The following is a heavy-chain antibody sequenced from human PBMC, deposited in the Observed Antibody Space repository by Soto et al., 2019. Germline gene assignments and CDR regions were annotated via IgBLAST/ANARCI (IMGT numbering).Heavy chain of an antibody. CDR1: GDSVSSNSAA. D-gene: IGHD6-19*01. V-gene: IGHV6-1*01. CDR2: TYYRSRWYN. CDR3: AATSSLQWYYMDV. J-gene: IGHJ6*03. Sequence: QVQLQQSGPGLVRPSQTLSLTCVISGDSVSSNSAAWNWIRQSPSRGLEWLGRTYYRSRWYNDYAVSVRSRITVNADTSKNQFSLHLNSVTPEDTAVYYCAATSSLQWYYMDVWDKGTTVTVSS.